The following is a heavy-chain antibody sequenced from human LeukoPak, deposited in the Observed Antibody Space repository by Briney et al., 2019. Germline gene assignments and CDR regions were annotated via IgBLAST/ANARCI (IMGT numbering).Heavy chain of an antibody. J-gene: IGHJ4*02. Sequence: PSETLSLTCTVSGGSISSSSYYWGWIRQPPGKGLEWIGSIYYSGSTYYNPSLKSRVTISVDTSKNQFSLKLSSVTAADTAVYYCARDEYDFWSGLPGLLDYWGQGTLVTVSS. CDR3: ARDEYDFWSGLPGLLDY. D-gene: IGHD3-3*01. V-gene: IGHV4-39*07. CDR2: IYYSGST. CDR1: GGSISSSSYY.